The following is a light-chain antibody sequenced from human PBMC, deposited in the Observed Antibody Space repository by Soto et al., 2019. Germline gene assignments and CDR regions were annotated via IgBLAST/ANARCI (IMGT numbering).Light chain of an antibody. CDR2: GVS. Sequence: EIVLTQSPGTLSLSPGERATLSCRASQSVSGSYLDWYQQKPGQAPRLLIYGVSSRATGIPDRFSGSGSGTDFTLTITRLEPEDFAVYYWQQHGSSPPYTFGQGTKLEIK. V-gene: IGKV3-20*01. J-gene: IGKJ2*01. CDR1: QSVSGSY. CDR3: QQHGSSPPYT.